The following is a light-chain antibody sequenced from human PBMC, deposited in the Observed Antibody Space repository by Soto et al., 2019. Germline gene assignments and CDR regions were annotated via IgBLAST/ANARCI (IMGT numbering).Light chain of an antibody. CDR2: EVS. V-gene: IGLV2-14*01. Sequence: QSVLTQPASVSGSPGQSITISRTGTSSDVGGYNYVSWYQLQAGKAPKLMVYEVSNRPSGVSNRFSGSKSGNTASLTISGLQAEDEADYYCSSYTSSTAYVFGTGTKVTVL. CDR3: SSYTSSTAYV. CDR1: SSDVGGYNY. J-gene: IGLJ1*01.